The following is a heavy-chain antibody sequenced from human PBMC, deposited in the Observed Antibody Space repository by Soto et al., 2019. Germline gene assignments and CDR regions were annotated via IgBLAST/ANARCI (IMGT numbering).Heavy chain of an antibody. J-gene: IGHJ4*02. D-gene: IGHD2-21*01. CDR1: GYTFTSYY. V-gene: IGHV1-46*01. CDR2: IIPSVGST. Sequence: GASVKVSCKASGYTFTSYYMHWVRQAPGQGLEWMGIIIPSVGSTNYAQKYQGRVTMTADESTSTAYMELSSLRSEDTAVYYCARETVTKSIFYYFDYWCQGTLVTVSS. CDR3: ARETVTKSIFYYFDY.